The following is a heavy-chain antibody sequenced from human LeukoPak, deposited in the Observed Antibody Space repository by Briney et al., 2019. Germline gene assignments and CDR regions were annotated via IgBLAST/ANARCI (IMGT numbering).Heavy chain of an antibody. CDR2: ISGDGGST. CDR1: GFTFDDYA. Sequence: PGGSLRLSCAASGFTFDDYAMHWVRQAPGKGLEWVSLISGDGGSTYYADSVKGRFTISRGNSKNSLYLQMNSLRTEDTALYYCASRETKTDYWGQGTLVTVSS. J-gene: IGHJ4*02. V-gene: IGHV3-43*02. D-gene: IGHD1-26*01. CDR3: ASRETKTDY.